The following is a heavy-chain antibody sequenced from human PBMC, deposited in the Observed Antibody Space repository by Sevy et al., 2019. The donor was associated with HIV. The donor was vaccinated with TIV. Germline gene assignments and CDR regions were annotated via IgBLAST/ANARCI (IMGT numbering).Heavy chain of an antibody. D-gene: IGHD1-26*01. CDR3: ARGKDSGTYYGRNY. CDR2: IYSGGST. J-gene: IGHJ4*02. V-gene: IGHV3-66*01. CDR1: GLTVSSNY. Sequence: GGSLRLSCAASGLTVSSNYMSWVRQAPGKGLEWVSVIYSGGSTYYADSVKGRFTISRDNSKNTLYLQMNSLRAEDTAVYYCARGKDSGTYYGRNYWGQGTLVTVSS.